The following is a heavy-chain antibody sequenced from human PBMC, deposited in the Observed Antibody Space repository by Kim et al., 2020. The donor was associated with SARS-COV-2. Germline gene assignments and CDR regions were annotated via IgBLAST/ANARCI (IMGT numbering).Heavy chain of an antibody. CDR2: TYYRSKWYT. J-gene: IGHJ4*02. CDR1: GDSVSSNSAA. D-gene: IGHD4-17*01. Sequence: SQTLSLTCAISGDSVSSNSAAWNWIRQSPSRGIEWLGRTYYRSKWYTDYAVSVKSRITINPDTSKNQFSLQLNSVTPEDTAVYYCARDSDYGDYPLGYWGQGTLVTVSS. CDR3: ARDSDYGDYPLGY. V-gene: IGHV6-1*01.